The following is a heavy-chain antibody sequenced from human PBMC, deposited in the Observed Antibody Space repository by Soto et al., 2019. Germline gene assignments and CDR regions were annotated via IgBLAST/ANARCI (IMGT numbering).Heavy chain of an antibody. CDR3: ARVYCSGGSCYGIDY. V-gene: IGHV1-3*01. D-gene: IGHD2-15*01. Sequence: ASVKVSCKPSGYTFTNYYVHWVRQAPGQRLEWMGWINAGNGNTKYSQKFQGRVTITRDTSASTAYMELSSLRSEDTAVYYCARVYCSGGSCYGIDYWGQGTLVTVSS. CDR1: GYTFTNYY. CDR2: INAGNGNT. J-gene: IGHJ4*02.